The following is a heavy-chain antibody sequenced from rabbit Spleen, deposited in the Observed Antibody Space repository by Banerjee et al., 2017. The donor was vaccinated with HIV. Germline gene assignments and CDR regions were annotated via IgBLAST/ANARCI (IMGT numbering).Heavy chain of an antibody. J-gene: IGHJ6*01. CDR1: GFSFSNTYW. D-gene: IGHD4-1*01. V-gene: IGHV1S45*01. CDR3: ARDLAAIIGWNFGL. CDR2: IYAGSSGST. Sequence: QEQLEESGGDLVKPEGSLTLTCTASGFSFSNTYWICWVRQAPGKGLEWIACIYAGSSGSTYYANWAKGRFAISKTSSTTVTLQMTSLTAADTATYFCARDLAAIIGWNFGLWGPGTLVTVS.